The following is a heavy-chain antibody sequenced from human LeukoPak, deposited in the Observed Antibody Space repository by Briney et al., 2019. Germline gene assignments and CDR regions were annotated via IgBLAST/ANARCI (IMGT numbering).Heavy chain of an antibody. V-gene: IGHV4-39*01. CDR2: INYSGST. CDR3: ARHGDLAY. J-gene: IGHJ4*02. D-gene: IGHD3-16*01. Sequence: PSETLSLTCTVSGGSISSTSYSWGWIRQPPGEGLEWLGSINYSGSTFYNPSLKIRVTMSMDTSKNQFSLKLSSVTAADTAVYYCARHGDLAYWGQGTLVTVSS. CDR1: GGSISSTSYS.